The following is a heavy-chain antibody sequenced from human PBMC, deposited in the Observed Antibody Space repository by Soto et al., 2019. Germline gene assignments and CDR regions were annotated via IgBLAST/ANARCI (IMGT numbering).Heavy chain of an antibody. J-gene: IGHJ4*02. Sequence: GGSLRLSCAASGFTFSSYSMNWVRQAPGKGLEWVSSISSSSSYIYYADSVKGRFTISRDNAKNSLYLQMNSLRAEDTAVYYCAREEGLDGDRDFDYWGQGTLVTVSS. CDR1: GFTFSSYS. CDR2: ISSSSSYI. V-gene: IGHV3-21*01. CDR3: AREEGLDGDRDFDY. D-gene: IGHD4-17*01.